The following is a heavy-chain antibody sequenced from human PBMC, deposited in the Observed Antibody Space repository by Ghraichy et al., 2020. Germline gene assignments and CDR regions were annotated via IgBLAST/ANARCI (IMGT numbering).Heavy chain of an antibody. J-gene: IGHJ4*02. CDR3: GDCPFDY. V-gene: IGHV3-23*01. CDR1: GFTFSSYA. CDR2: INARDGTT. Sequence: GGSLRLSCAASGFTFSSYAMSWVRQAPGKGLEWVANINARDGTTHYADSVKGRFTIFRDNSKNTLYLQMTSLRAEDTAVYCGGDCPFDYWGQGTLVTVSS. D-gene: IGHD2-21*02.